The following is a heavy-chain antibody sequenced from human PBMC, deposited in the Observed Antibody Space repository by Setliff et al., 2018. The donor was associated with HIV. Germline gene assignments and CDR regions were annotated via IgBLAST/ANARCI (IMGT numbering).Heavy chain of an antibody. D-gene: IGHD3-3*01. J-gene: IGHJ5*02. CDR2: MNAKSGST. CDR1: GYTFSDYY. Sequence: ASVKVSCKSSGYTFSDYYMHWVRQAPGQGLEWMGIMNAKSGSTHYARKFQGRVTMTRDTATSTVYMELSSLRSEDTAVYYCARDPIRAVRVDFWSATNNWFGPWGQGTLVTVSS. V-gene: IGHV1-46*01. CDR3: ARDPIRAVRVDFWSATNNWFGP.